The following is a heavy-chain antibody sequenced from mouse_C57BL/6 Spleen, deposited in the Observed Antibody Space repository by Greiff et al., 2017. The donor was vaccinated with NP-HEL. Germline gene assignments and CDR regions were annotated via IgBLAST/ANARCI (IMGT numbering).Heavy chain of an antibody. CDR2: ISSGSSTI. D-gene: IGHD2-4*01. Sequence: EVKLQESGGGLVKPGGSLKLSCAASGFTFSDYGMHWVRQAPEKGLEWVAYISSGSSTIYYADTVKGRFTISRDNAKNTLFLQMTSLRSEDTAMYYCARGGLRRRGYAMDYWGQGTSVTVSS. CDR1: GFTFSDYG. CDR3: ARGGLRRRGYAMDY. J-gene: IGHJ4*01. V-gene: IGHV5-17*01.